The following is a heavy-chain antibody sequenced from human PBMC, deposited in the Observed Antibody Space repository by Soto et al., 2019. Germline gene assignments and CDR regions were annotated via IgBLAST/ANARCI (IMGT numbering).Heavy chain of an antibody. CDR1: GGSISSGDYY. V-gene: IGHV4-30-4*01. CDR2: IYHSGST. Sequence: QVQLQESGPGLVKPSQTLSLTCTVSGGSISSGDYYWSWIRQPPGKGLEWIGYIYHSGSTYYTPSLNSRVTISVDTSKNPFSLKLSSVTAPATAVYYCARERPDGARLDPWGQGTLVTVSS. CDR3: ARERPDGARLDP. J-gene: IGHJ5*02. D-gene: IGHD6-6*01.